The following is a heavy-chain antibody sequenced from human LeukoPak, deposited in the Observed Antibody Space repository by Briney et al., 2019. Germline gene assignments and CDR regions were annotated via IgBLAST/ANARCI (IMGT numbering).Heavy chain of an antibody. V-gene: IGHV1-46*01. CDR1: GYTFTSYY. D-gene: IGHD1-26*01. CDR3: AKIVGASNGYFDY. J-gene: IGHJ4*02. Sequence: ASVKVSCKASGYTFTSYYMHWVRQAPGQGLEWMGIINPSIGTTSYAQKFQGRVTMTRGTSTTTVYMELSSLRSEDTAVYYCAKIVGASNGYFDYWGQGTLVTVSS. CDR2: INPSIGTT.